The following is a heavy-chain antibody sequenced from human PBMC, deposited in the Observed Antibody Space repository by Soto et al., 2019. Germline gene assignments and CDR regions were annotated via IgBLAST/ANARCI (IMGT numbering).Heavy chain of an antibody. CDR1: GGSISSYY. D-gene: IGHD3-16*02. V-gene: IGHV4-59*01. J-gene: IGHJ4*02. Sequence: PSETLSLTCTVSGGSISSYYWSWIRQPPGKGLEWIGYIYYSGSTNYNPSLKSRVTISVDTSKNQFSLKLSSVTAADTAVYYCARSFPEDYVWGSYRPGRPYYFDYWGQGTLVTVSS. CDR2: IYYSGST. CDR3: ARSFPEDYVWGSYRPGRPYYFDY.